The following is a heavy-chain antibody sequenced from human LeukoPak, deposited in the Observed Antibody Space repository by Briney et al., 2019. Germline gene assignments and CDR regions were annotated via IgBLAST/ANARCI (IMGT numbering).Heavy chain of an antibody. J-gene: IGHJ4*02. CDR1: GFAFNTYS. V-gene: IGHV3-21*03. D-gene: IGHD2/OR15-2a*01. Sequence: PGGSLRLSCAASGFAFNTYSMNWVRQAPGKGLGWASFIFSSSTYIYYTDSVKGRFTISRDNARNSLYLQMDNLRAEDTGVYYCARDFYDGFALDYWGQGTLVTVSS. CDR3: ARDFYDGFALDY. CDR2: IFSSSTYI.